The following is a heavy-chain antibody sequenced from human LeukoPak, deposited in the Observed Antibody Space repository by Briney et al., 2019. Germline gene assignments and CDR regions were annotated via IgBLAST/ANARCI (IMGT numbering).Heavy chain of an antibody. CDR2: INPNSGGT. J-gene: IGHJ4*02. D-gene: IGHD3-10*01. Sequence: ASVKVSCKASGYTFTSYGISWVRQAPGQGLEWMGWINPNSGGTNYAQKFQGRVTMTRDTSISTAYMELSRLRSDDTAVYYCARVLHSGSYLHSGVAPFDYWGQGTLVTVSS. CDR1: GYTFTSYG. V-gene: IGHV1-2*02. CDR3: ARVLHSGSYLHSGVAPFDY.